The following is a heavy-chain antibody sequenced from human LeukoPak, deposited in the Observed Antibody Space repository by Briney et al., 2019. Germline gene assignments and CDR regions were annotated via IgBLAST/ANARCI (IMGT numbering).Heavy chain of an antibody. D-gene: IGHD4-17*01. CDR3: ARAFNDYGDYELDY. J-gene: IGHJ4*02. CDR2: IYYSGST. CDR1: GGSTSSSSYY. V-gene: IGHV4-39*01. Sequence: SETLSLTCTVSGGSTSSSSYYWGWVRQPPGEGLEWIGSIYYSGSTYYNPSLKSRVTISIDTSKNQFSLKLNSVTAADTAVYYCARAFNDYGDYELDYWGQGTLVTVSS.